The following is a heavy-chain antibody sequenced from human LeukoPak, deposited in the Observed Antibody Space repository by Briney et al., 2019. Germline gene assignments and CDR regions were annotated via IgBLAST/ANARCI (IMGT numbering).Heavy chain of an antibody. CDR2: IDPSDSET. D-gene: IGHD5-18*01. Sequence: GESLKISCKASGSHFTSYWIGWVRQVPGKGLEWMGIIDPSDSETRYTPSFQGQVTISVDKSLTTADLQWNSLKASDTAMYYCARQTAMGRSGDYWGQGTLVTVSS. V-gene: IGHV5-51*01. J-gene: IGHJ4*02. CDR3: ARQTAMGRSGDY. CDR1: GSHFTSYW.